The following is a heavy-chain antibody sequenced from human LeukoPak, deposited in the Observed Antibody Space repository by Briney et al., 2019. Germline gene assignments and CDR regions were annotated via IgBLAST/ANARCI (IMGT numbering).Heavy chain of an antibody. J-gene: IGHJ4*02. V-gene: IGHV4-39*01. Sequence: SETLSLTCTVSGXSISSRSCCWGWIRQPPGKGLEWIGTIYYSGSTYYNPSLKSRVTISVDTYKNQFSLRLRSVTAADTAVYYCARQVYSGTHYFDYWGQGTLVTVSS. CDR2: IYYSGST. D-gene: IGHD1-26*01. CDR1: GXSISSRSCC. CDR3: ARQVYSGTHYFDY.